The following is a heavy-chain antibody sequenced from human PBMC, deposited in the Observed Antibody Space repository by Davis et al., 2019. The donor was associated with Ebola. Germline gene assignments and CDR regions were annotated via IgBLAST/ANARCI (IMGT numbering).Heavy chain of an antibody. CDR2: INPNSGGT. Sequence: ASVKVSCKASGYTFTGYYMHWVRQAPGQGLEWMGRINPNSGGTNYAQKFQGRVTMTRDTSISTAYMELSRLRSDDTAVYYCARDPVAARPYDYWGQGTPVTVSS. J-gene: IGHJ4*02. CDR3: ARDPVAARPYDY. D-gene: IGHD6-6*01. CDR1: GYTFTGYY. V-gene: IGHV1-2*06.